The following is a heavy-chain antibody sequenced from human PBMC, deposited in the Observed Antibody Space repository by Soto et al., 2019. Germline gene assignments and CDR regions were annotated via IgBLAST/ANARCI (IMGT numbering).Heavy chain of an antibody. V-gene: IGHV1-46*03. CDR2: INPNGGST. J-gene: IGHJ4*02. D-gene: IGHD6-6*01. CDR1: GYIFTNFY. CDR3: TRGLASGDY. Sequence: QVQLVQPGAEVKKPGASVKFSCKASGYIFTNFYIHWVRQAPGQGLEWIGIINPNGGSTNYAQNFQGRVTMTRDTSTSTVYMDLSSLRSEDTAVYYCTRGLASGDYWGQGTLITVPS.